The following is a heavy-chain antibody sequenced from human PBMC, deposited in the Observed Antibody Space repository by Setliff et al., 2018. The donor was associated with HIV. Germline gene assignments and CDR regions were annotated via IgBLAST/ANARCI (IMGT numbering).Heavy chain of an antibody. V-gene: IGHV4-4*07. CDR1: GVSISGYY. CDR3: AREDYYYYGMDV. J-gene: IGHJ6*02. CDR2: IYTSGST. Sequence: LSLTCAVSGVSISGYYWNWIRQPAGKGLEWIGRIYTSGSTNYNPSLKSRVTISVDTSKNQFSLKLSSVTAADTAVYYCAREDYYYYGMDVWGQGTTVTVSS.